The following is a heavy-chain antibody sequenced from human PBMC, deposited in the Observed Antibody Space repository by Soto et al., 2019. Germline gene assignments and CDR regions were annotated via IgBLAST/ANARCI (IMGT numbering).Heavy chain of an antibody. J-gene: IGHJ4*02. D-gene: IGHD1-1*01. Sequence: ASVKVSWKASGYTFTSNYMHWVRQAPGQGLEWMGIINPSGGSTSYAQKFQGRVTMTRDTSTSTVYMELSGLRSEDTAVYYCAAGGTRWLQSPLDYWGQGTLVTVSS. CDR1: GYTFTSNY. V-gene: IGHV1-46*03. CDR2: INPSGGST. CDR3: AAGGTRWLQSPLDY.